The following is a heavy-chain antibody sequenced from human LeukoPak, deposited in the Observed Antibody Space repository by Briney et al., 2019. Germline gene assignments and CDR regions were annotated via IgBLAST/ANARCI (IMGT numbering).Heavy chain of an antibody. V-gene: IGHV4-38-2*02. Sequence: PSETLSLTCTVSGGSISSYYWGWIRQPPGKGLQWIGSIYHSGSTSYNPSLKSRVTISVDTSKNQFSLKLSSVTAADTAFYYCARQYSTNWYDDRGWFDPWGQGTLVTVSS. CDR2: IYHSGST. J-gene: IGHJ5*02. CDR3: ARQYSTNWYDDRGWFDP. CDR1: GGSISSYY. D-gene: IGHD6-13*01.